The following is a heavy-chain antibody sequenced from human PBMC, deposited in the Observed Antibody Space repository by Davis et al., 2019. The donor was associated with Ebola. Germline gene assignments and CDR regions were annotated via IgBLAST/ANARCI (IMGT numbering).Heavy chain of an antibody. CDR2: INHRGST. Sequence: SETLSLTCAVYGGSFSGYYWSWIRQPPGKGLEWIGEINHRGSTNYNPSLKSRVTISGDTSKNQFSLKLRSVTAADPAVYYCARGSIFGVVRYYYYGMDVWGQGTTVTVSS. V-gene: IGHV4-34*01. J-gene: IGHJ6*02. CDR3: ARGSIFGVVRYYYYGMDV. CDR1: GGSFSGYY. D-gene: IGHD3-3*01.